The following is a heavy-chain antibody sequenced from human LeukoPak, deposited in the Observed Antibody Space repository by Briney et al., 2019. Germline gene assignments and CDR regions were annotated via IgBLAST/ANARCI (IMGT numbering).Heavy chain of an antibody. V-gene: IGHV3-11*04. Sequence: GGPLRLSCAASGFTFSDYYMSWIRQAPGKGLEWVSYISSSGSNIYYGDSVKGRFTISRDNAKSSLYLQMNSLRAEDTAVYYCARDRPGDSSGYGFDYWGQGTLVTVSS. CDR2: ISSSGSNI. CDR3: ARDRPGDSSGYGFDY. CDR1: GFTFSDYY. D-gene: IGHD3-22*01. J-gene: IGHJ4*02.